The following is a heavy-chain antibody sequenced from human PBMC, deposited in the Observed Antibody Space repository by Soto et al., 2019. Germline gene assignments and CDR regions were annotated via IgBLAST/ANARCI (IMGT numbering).Heavy chain of an antibody. J-gene: IGHJ4*02. V-gene: IGHV3-9*01. CDR3: AKDNDSARDGPFDY. CDR2: ISWNSGDI. D-gene: IGHD6-25*01. Sequence: EVQLVESGGGSVQPGRSLRLSCAASGFIFDDYGMHWVRQGPGKGLEWVSGISWNSGDIYYADSVKGRFTISRDNAKRSLYLQMNSLRTDDTALDYCAKDNDSARDGPFDYWGQGILVTVSS. CDR1: GFIFDDYG.